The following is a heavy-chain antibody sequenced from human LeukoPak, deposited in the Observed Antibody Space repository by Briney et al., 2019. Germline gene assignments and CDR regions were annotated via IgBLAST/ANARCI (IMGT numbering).Heavy chain of an antibody. CDR2: IIPILGIA. Sequence: SVKVSCKASGGTFSSYTISWVRQAPGQGLEWTGRIIPILGIANYAQKFQGRVTITADKSTSTAYMELSSLRSEDTAVYYCALSSGYHAFDIWGQGTMVTVSS. CDR3: ALSSGYHAFDI. D-gene: IGHD3-22*01. V-gene: IGHV1-69*02. J-gene: IGHJ3*02. CDR1: GGTFSSYT.